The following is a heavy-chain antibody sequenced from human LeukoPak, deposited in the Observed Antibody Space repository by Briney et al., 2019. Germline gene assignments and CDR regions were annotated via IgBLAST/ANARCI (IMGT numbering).Heavy chain of an antibody. CDR1: GVSISSTNYH. V-gene: IGHV4-39*01. D-gene: IGHD3-10*01. CDR3: ARYASGSYYWFDP. Sequence: PSETLSLTCTVSGVSISSTNYHWAWIRQPPGKGLEWIATVYYTGSAYYNPSLKSRVTISVDTSKSQFSLKLSSVTTADTALYYCARYASGSYYWFDPWGQGTLVSVSS. J-gene: IGHJ5*02. CDR2: VYYTGSA.